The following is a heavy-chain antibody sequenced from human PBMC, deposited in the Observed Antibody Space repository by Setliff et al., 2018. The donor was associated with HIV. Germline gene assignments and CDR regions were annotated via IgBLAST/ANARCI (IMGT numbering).Heavy chain of an antibody. J-gene: IGHJ4*02. Sequence: PGGSLRLSCAPSGFTFSSYWMHWVRQAPGKGLVWVSRINSDGRITDYADSVKGRFTISRDNAKNTLYLQMNSLRAEDTAVYYCARAGDYRFDYWGQGTLVTVSS. V-gene: IGHV3-74*01. CDR2: INSDGRIT. D-gene: IGHD3-10*01. CDR1: GFTFSSYW. CDR3: ARAGDYRFDY.